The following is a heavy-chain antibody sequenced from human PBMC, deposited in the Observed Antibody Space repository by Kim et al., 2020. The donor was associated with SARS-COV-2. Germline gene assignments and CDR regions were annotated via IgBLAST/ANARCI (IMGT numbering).Heavy chain of an antibody. CDR3: ATAQDYYDSKTWFDP. D-gene: IGHD3-22*01. J-gene: IGHJ5*02. CDR2: FDPEDGET. CDR1: GYTLTELS. Sequence: ASVKVSCKVSGYTLTELSMHWVRQAPGKGLEWMGGFDPEDGETIYAQKFQGRVTMTEDTSTDTAYMELSSLRSEDTAVYYCATAQDYYDSKTWFDPWGQGTLVTVSS. V-gene: IGHV1-24*01.